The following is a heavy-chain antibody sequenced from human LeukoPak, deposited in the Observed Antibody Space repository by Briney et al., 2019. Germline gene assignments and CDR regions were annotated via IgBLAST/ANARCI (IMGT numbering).Heavy chain of an antibody. CDR2: ISSSSSYI. D-gene: IGHD2-8*02. Sequence: PGGSLRLSCAASGFTFSSYSMNWVRQAPGKGLEWVSSISSSSSYIYYADSVKGRFTISRDNAKNSLCLQMNSLRAEDTAVYYCARDRALVAFDYWGQGTLVTVSS. CDR1: GFTFSSYS. CDR3: ARDRALVAFDY. J-gene: IGHJ4*02. V-gene: IGHV3-21*01.